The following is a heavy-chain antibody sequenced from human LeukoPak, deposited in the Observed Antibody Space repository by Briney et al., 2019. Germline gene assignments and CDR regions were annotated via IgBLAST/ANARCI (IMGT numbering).Heavy chain of an antibody. CDR3: ARGPQWRGDYYYMDV. CDR2: MNPNSGNK. J-gene: IGHJ6*03. CDR1: GYSFTNFD. Sequence: ASVKVSCKASGYSFTNFDINWVRQATGQGLEWMGWMNPNSGNKGYAQKFQGRVTMTMNTSTTTAYMELSSLRSEDTAVYYCARGPQWRGDYYYMDVWGRGTTVTVSS. D-gene: IGHD6-19*01. V-gene: IGHV1-8*01.